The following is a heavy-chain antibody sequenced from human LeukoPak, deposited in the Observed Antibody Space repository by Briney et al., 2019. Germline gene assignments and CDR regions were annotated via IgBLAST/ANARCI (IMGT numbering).Heavy chain of an antibody. V-gene: IGHV4-4*07. D-gene: IGHD3-10*01. J-gene: IGHJ5*02. CDR1: GVYFSSSGCY. CDR2: IYTSGST. Sequence: SETLSLTCSVTGVYFSSSGCYWGWIRQPAGKGLEWIGRIYTSGSTGYNPSLKSRVTMSVDTSKNQFSLKLSSVTAADTAVYYCASYGSGSYRWFDPRGQGTLVTVSS. CDR3: ASYGSGSYRWFDP.